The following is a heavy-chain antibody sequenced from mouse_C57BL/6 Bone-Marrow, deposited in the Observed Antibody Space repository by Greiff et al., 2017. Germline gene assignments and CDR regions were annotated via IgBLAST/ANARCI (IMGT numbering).Heavy chain of an antibody. Sequence: QVQLQQSGAELARPGASVKLSCKASGYTFTSYGISWVKQRTGQGLEWIGEIYPRSGNTYYNEKFKGKAPLTAAQSSSTAYMEIRSLTSEDSAVYFLANYDGSTLRVPYWYFDVWGTGTTVTVSS. CDR3: ANYDGSTLRVPYWYFDV. CDR1: GYTFTSYG. J-gene: IGHJ1*03. CDR2: IYPRSGNT. V-gene: IGHV1-81*01. D-gene: IGHD1-1*01.